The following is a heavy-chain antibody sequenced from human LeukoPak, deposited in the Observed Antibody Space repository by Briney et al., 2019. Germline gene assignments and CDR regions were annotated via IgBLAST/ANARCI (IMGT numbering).Heavy chain of an antibody. CDR1: GGSISSYY. Sequence: PSETLSLTCTVSGGSISSYYWSWIRQPPGKGLEWIGYIYYSGSTNYNPSLKSRVTISVDTSKNQFSLKLSSVTAADTAVYYCARGHCSSTSCYRLDYYYYYGMDVWGQGTTVTVSS. V-gene: IGHV4-59*12. J-gene: IGHJ6*02. D-gene: IGHD2-2*02. CDR3: ARGHCSSTSCYRLDYYYYYGMDV. CDR2: IYYSGST.